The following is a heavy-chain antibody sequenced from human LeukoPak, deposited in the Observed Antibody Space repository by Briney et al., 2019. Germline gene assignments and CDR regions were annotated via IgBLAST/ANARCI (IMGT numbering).Heavy chain of an antibody. Sequence: GGAPRLSGVTSGFIVSDIYMGWVRQAPGTGLEWAAVIYSDGSSYYASSVRGRFTISRDNSKNTLYLQKNSLGAEDTAVYYCARDRGSHYGMDVWGQGTTVTVSS. V-gene: IGHV3-53*01. CDR2: IYSDGSS. CDR1: GFIVSDIY. D-gene: IGHD3-10*01. J-gene: IGHJ6*02. CDR3: ARDRGSHYGMDV.